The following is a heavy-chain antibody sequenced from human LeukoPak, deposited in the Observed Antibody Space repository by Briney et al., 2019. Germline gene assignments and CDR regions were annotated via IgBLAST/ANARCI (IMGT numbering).Heavy chain of an antibody. CDR3: ARAGGEGIAARIDY. CDR1: GFTFSSYA. Sequence: GRSLRLSCAASGFTFSSYAMQWVRQAPGKGLEWVAVISYDGSNKYYADSVKGRFTISRDNSKNTLYLQMNSLRAEDTAVYYCARAGGEGIAARIDYWGQGTLVTVSS. D-gene: IGHD6-6*01. V-gene: IGHV3-30*01. J-gene: IGHJ4*02. CDR2: ISYDGSNK.